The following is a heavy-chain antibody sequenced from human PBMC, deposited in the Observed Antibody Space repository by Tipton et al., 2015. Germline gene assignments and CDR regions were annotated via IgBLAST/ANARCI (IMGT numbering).Heavy chain of an antibody. Sequence: TLSLTCAVSGSSISSITWWTWVRQPPGKGLEWIGQIYHSADTDYNPSLQSRATISVDKSKNQFSLKLSSVTAADTAVYYCARDVDESSGYFDYWGQGTLVTVSS. CDR2: IYHSADT. CDR1: GSSISSITW. V-gene: IGHV4-4*02. CDR3: ARDVDESSGYFDY. J-gene: IGHJ4*02. D-gene: IGHD3-22*01.